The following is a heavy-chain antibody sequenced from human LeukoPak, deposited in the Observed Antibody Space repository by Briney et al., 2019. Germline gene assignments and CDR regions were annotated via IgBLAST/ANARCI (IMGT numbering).Heavy chain of an antibody. J-gene: IGHJ4*02. CDR2: IYCSGST. CDR1: GGSISSGGYY. V-gene: IGHV4-31*03. D-gene: IGHD2-2*01. Sequence: SQTLSLTCTVSGGSISSGGYYWSWIRQHPGKGLEWIGYIYCSGSTYYNPSLKSRVTISVDTSKNQFSLKLSSVTAADTAVYYCARAVCSSTSCYPYFDYWGQGTLVTVSS. CDR3: ARAVCSSTSCYPYFDY.